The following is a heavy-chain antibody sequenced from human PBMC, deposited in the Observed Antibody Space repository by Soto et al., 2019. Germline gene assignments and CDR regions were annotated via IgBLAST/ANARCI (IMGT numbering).Heavy chain of an antibody. J-gene: IGHJ6*02. CDR2: IPNSGYT. V-gene: IGHV4-59*08. D-gene: IGHD2-21*01. CDR1: GGTIGSISNHY. CDR3: APQGFGIFHGLVDV. Sequence: PXXTLSLPYTVSGGTIGSISNHYCIWIRLPPGTGLECIRYIPNSGYTSSTPSLKSRVIISVDTSKNQFSLKLTSVTDADTAVYYCAPQGFGIFHGLVDVCGQGTPVTVSS.